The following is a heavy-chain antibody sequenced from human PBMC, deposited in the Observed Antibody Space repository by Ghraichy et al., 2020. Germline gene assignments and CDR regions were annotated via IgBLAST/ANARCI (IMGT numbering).Heavy chain of an antibody. J-gene: IGHJ2*01. CDR2: TSGGGGST. CDR3: AKVVSWRYFDL. V-gene: IGHV3-23*01. CDR1: GFTFSSHA. Sequence: GESLRLSCAASGFTFSSHAMTWVRQAPGKGLEWVSATSGGGGSTYYADSVKGRFTTSRDNSKNTLYLQMNSLRAEDTAVYSCAKVVSWRYFDLWGRGTLVTVSS. D-gene: IGHD5/OR15-5a*01.